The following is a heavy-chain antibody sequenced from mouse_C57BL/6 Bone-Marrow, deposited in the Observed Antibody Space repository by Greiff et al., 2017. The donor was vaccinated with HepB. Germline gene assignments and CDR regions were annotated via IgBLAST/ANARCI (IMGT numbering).Heavy chain of an antibody. Sequence: QVQLKESGAELVKPGASVKLSCKASGYTFTEYTIHWVKQRPGQGLAWIGWFYPGSGSIKYTEKFKDKATLTADKSSSTVYMELSRLTSEVSAVYFWAIWLGYYFDYWGQGTTLTVSS. V-gene: IGHV1-62-2*01. D-gene: IGHD1-1*02. CDR2: FYPGSGSI. CDR1: GYTFTEYT. CDR3: AIWLGYYFDY. J-gene: IGHJ2*01.